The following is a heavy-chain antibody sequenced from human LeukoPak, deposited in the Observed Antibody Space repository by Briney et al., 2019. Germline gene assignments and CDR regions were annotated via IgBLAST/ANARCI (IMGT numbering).Heavy chain of an antibody. Sequence: ASVKVSCKGSGYTFTDYYLHWVRQAPGQGLEWVGYINPRDGGTSSPPNFRGRVTMTTDASSSTVYMELSRLTSDDTAIYYCAREGNGLLSRDLDYWGQGTLVTVSS. CDR2: INPRDGGT. V-gene: IGHV1-2*02. CDR1: GYTFTDYY. J-gene: IGHJ4*02. D-gene: IGHD2-15*01. CDR3: AREGNGLLSRDLDY.